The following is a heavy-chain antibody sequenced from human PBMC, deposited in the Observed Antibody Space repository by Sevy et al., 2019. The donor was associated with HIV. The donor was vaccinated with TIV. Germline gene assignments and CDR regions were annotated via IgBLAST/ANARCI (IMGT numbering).Heavy chain of an antibody. CDR1: GGSISSYY. D-gene: IGHD3-10*01. V-gene: IGHV4-4*07. J-gene: IGHJ4*02. CDR3: AREAVFMVRGVIIVGWKYYFDY. Sequence: SETLSLTCTVSGGSISSYYWSWIRQPAGKGLEWIGRIYTSGSTNYNPSLKSRVTMSVDTSKNQFPLKLSSVTAADTAVYYCAREAVFMVRGVIIVGWKYYFDYWGQGTLVTVSS. CDR2: IYTSGST.